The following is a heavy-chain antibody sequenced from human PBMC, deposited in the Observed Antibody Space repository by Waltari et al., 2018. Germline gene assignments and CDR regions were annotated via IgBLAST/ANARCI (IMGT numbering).Heavy chain of an antibody. V-gene: IGHV4-4*07. J-gene: IGHJ6*02. CDR1: GGSISSYY. CDR2: IYTSGSN. Sequence: QVQLQESGPGLVKPSETLSLTCTVSGGSISSYYWSWIRQPAGKGREWIGRIYTSGSNNYNPALKSRVTISVDKSKNQFSLKLSSVTAADTAVYYCARGIAVAGTDGMDVWGQGTTVTVSS. D-gene: IGHD6-19*01. CDR3: ARGIAVAGTDGMDV.